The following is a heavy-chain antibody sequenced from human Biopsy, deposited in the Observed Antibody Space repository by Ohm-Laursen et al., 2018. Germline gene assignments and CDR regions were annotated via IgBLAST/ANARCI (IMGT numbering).Heavy chain of an antibody. J-gene: IGHJ4*02. CDR1: GGSISNYF. Sequence: SQTLSLTCAVFGGSISNYFWTWLRQPPGKGLVWIGYFRFEDRTSYNSSLKSRVTISADTSKYQFSLRRSSVTAADTAVYYCALGGGSYVNFDYWGQGTLVTVSS. D-gene: IGHD1-26*01. V-gene: IGHV4-59*01. CDR3: ALGGGSYVNFDY. CDR2: FRFEDRT.